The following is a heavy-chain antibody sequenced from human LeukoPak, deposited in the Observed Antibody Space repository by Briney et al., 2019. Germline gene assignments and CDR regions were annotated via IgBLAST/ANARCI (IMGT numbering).Heavy chain of an antibody. CDR2: INTDGTTT. V-gene: IGHV3-74*01. J-gene: IGHJ4*02. CDR1: GFTFSSYW. D-gene: IGHD1-7*01. CDR3: ARGTRYYFDY. Sequence: GGSLRLSCAASGFTFSSYWMHWVRQAPGKGLVWVSRINTDGTTTSYADSVKGRFTISRDNSKNTLYLQMNSLRAEDTAVYYCARGTRYYFDYWGQGTLVTVSS.